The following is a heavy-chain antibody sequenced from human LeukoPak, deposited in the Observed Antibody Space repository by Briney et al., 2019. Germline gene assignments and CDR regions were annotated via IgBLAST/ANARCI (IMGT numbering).Heavy chain of an antibody. CDR1: GGSISGYF. Sequence: PSETLSLTCTVSGGSISGYFWSWFRQPQGKGLEWIGNIDHTGSTKYNPSLKSRVTVSFHTSDNQFSLMLTSVTAADTAVYYCARQDGATTPYYYYYYMDVWGKGTTATVSS. CDR2: IDHTGST. V-gene: IGHV4-59*08. CDR3: ARQDGATTPYYYYYYMDV. J-gene: IGHJ6*03. D-gene: IGHD5-12*01.